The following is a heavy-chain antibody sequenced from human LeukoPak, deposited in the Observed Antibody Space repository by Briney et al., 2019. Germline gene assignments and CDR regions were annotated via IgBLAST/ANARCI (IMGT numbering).Heavy chain of an antibody. V-gene: IGHV4-59*08. J-gene: IGHJ4*02. CDR2: IYYSGST. D-gene: IGHD3-22*01. CDR1: GGSISSYY. CDR3: ARIRDSSGYFQSYYFDY. Sequence: SETLSLTCTVSGGSISSYYWSWIRQPPGKGLEWIGYIYYSGSTNYNSSLKSRVTISVDTSKNQFSLKLSSVTAAGTAVYYCARIRDSSGYFQSYYFDYWGQGTLVTVSS.